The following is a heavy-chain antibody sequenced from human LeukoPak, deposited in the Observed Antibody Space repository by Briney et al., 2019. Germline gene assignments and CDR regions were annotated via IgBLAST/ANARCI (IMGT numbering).Heavy chain of an antibody. CDR1: GFTFSSYG. Sequence: GGSLRLSCAASGFTFSSYGMHWVRQAPGKGLEWVAFIRYDGSSKYYADSVKGRFTISRDNSKNTLYLQMNSLRAEDTAVYYCARCSSTSCYMFGGSNWFDPWGQGTLVTVSS. J-gene: IGHJ5*02. V-gene: IGHV3-30*02. CDR2: IRYDGSSK. D-gene: IGHD2-2*02. CDR3: ARCSSTSCYMFGGSNWFDP.